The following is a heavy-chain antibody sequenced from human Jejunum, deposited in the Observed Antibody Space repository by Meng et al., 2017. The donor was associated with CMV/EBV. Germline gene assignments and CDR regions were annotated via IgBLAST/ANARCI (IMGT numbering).Heavy chain of an antibody. J-gene: IGHJ4*02. V-gene: IGHV3-7*01. Sequence: FTFCGYWMSWVRQAPGKGLEWVANIKQDGSEKYYVDSVKGRFTISRDNAKNSLYLQMNSLRAEDTAVYYCTRNLGAAFWSGYAFDFWGQGTLVTVSS. CDR1: FTFCGYW. D-gene: IGHD3-3*01. CDR2: IKQDGSEK. CDR3: TRNLGAAFWSGYAFDF.